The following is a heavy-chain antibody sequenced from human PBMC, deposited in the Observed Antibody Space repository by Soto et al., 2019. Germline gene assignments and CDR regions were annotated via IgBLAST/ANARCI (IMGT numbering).Heavy chain of an antibody. CDR2: IYYSGST. CDR3: ARSEVPPNTFYY. V-gene: IGHV4-31*03. CDR1: GGSISSGGYY. Sequence: QVQLQESGPGLVKPSQTLSLTCTVSGGSISSGGYYWSWIRQHPGKGLEWIGYIYYSGSTYYHPSRQIRVTISVDTSKNQFTLKLSSVTAADTAVYYCARSEVPPNTFYYWGQGTLVTGSS. D-gene: IGHD2-8*01. J-gene: IGHJ4*02.